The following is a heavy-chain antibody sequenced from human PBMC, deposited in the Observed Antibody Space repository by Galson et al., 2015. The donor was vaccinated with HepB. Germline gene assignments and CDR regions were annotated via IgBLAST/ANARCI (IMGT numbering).Heavy chain of an antibody. CDR3: ARDSGWYGIRDLVDY. J-gene: IGHJ4*02. CDR2: ISYDGSNK. D-gene: IGHD6-19*01. CDR1: GFTFSSYA. Sequence: SLRLSCAASGFTFSSYAMHWVRQAPGKGLEWVAVISYDGSNKYYADSVKGRFTISRDNSKNTLYLQMNSLRAEDTAVYYCARDSGWYGIRDLVDYWGQGTLVTVSS. V-gene: IGHV3-30*04.